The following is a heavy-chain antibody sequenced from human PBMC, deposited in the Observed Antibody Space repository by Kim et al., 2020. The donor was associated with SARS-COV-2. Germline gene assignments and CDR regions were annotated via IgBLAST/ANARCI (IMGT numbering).Heavy chain of an antibody. CDR3: ARDIDAPTMVRGEPNDYYYYYGMDV. CDR1: GYTFTSYG. Sequence: ASVKVSCKASGYTFTSYGISWVRQAPGQGLEWMGWISAYNGNTNYAQKLQGRVTMTTDTSTSTAYMELRSLRSDDTAVYYCARDIDAPTMVRGEPNDYYYYYGMDVWGQGTTVTVSS. V-gene: IGHV1-18*04. D-gene: IGHD3-10*01. CDR2: ISAYNGNT. J-gene: IGHJ6*02.